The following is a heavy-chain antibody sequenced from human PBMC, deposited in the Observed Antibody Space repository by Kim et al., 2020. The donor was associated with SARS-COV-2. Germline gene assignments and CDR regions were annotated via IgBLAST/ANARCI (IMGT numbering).Heavy chain of an antibody. CDR2: IIPVFGAA. CDR1: GGSFTKYV. Sequence: SVKVSCKASGGSFTKYVTSWLRQAPGQGLEWMGGIIPVFGAANYAQKFQGRVTITADKSMRTVYMELSSLRSDDTAVFYCARDEVDTFDYWVQGTLVTV. J-gene: IGHJ4*02. D-gene: IGHD1-26*01. CDR3: ARDEVDTFDY. V-gene: IGHV1-69*06.